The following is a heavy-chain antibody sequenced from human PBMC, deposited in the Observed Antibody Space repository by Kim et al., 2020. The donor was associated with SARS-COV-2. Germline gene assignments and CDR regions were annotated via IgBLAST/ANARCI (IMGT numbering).Heavy chain of an antibody. CDR2: INPSGGST. CDR3: ARSYCSGGSCYRINSYYYGMDG. D-gene: IGHD2-15*01. CDR1: GYTFTSYS. Sequence: ASVKVSCKASGYTFTSYSMNWVRQAPGQGLEWMGIINPSGGSTSYAQKFQGRVTMTRDTSTSTVYMELSSLRSEDTAVYYCARSYCSGGSCYRINSYYYGMDGWSQGTTVTVSS. V-gene: IGHV1-46*01. J-gene: IGHJ6*02.